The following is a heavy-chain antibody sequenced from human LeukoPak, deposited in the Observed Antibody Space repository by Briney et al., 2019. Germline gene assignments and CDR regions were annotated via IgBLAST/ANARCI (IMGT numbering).Heavy chain of an antibody. CDR1: GYTFTSYG. D-gene: IGHD6-6*01. CDR3: ARAPSPVYSGMDV. Sequence: ASVTVSCTASGYTFTSYGISWVRQAPGQGLEWMGWISTYNGNTNYAQKLQGRVTMTTDTSTSTAYMELRSLRSDDTAVYYCARAPSPVYSGMDVWGQGTTVTVSS. V-gene: IGHV1-18*01. CDR2: ISTYNGNT. J-gene: IGHJ6*02.